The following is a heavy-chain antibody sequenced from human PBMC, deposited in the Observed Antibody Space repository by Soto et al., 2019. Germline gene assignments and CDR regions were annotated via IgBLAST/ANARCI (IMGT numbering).Heavy chain of an antibody. CDR3: AGYGGNSV. CDR2: IYNDGNT. V-gene: IGHV3-53*01. CDR1: GFPVSTNH. J-gene: IGHJ4*02. D-gene: IGHD4-17*01. Sequence: EVQLVESGGGLTQPGGSLRLSCAVSGFPVSTNHVTWVRQATGKGLQWVSAIYNDGNTYYAGSVKGRFTISRDNSKNTVFLQMNSLGAGDTAVYYCAGYGGNSVWGQGTLVTVSS.